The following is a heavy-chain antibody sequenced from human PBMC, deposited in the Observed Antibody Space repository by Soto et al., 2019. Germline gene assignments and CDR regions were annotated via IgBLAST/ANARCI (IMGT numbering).Heavy chain of an antibody. CDR3: AKAPHSAVGQIVDYYYYYGMDV. Sequence: QHGGSRRRSCTTSGFKFYSYVMSWVRQSTGRGLEWLSGGSGSGSTAYYGGSVKGRFTVSRDNPNSTMHLQMNGLRAEDTAVYYCAKAPHSAVGQIVDYYYYYGMDVWGQGTTVTVPS. CDR2: GSGSGSTA. CDR1: GFKFYSYV. J-gene: IGHJ6*02. D-gene: IGHD2-21*01. V-gene: IGHV3-23*01.